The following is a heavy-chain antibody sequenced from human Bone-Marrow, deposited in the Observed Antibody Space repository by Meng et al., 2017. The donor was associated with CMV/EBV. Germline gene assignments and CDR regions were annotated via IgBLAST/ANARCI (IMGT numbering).Heavy chain of an antibody. J-gene: IGHJ6*02. CDR1: GGSFSGYY. V-gene: IGHV4-34*01. Sequence: SETLSLTCAVYGGSFSGYYWSWIRQPPGKGLEWIGEINHRGSTNYHPSLKSRVTISVDTSKNQFSLKLSSVTAADTAVYYCASTYCGGDCPGYYYNYGMDVWGQGTTVTVSS. CDR3: ASTYCGGDCPGYYYNYGMDV. D-gene: IGHD2-21*01. CDR2: INHRGST.